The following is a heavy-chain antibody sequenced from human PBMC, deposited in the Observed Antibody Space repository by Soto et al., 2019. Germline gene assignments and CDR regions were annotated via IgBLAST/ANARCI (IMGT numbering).Heavy chain of an antibody. V-gene: IGHV4-59*01. Sequence: QVQLQESGPGLVTPSETLSLTCTVSGGSIRPYYWSWIRPPPGKGLEWIGYVYYTGSTNYNSSLTSRGPMSLDTSKNPFSLKLNSVTAADTALYYCARGSPMSSSFPLDFWGQGTLVAVSS. D-gene: IGHD6-6*01. J-gene: IGHJ4*02. CDR2: VYYTGST. CDR1: GGSIRPYY. CDR3: ARGSPMSSSFPLDF.